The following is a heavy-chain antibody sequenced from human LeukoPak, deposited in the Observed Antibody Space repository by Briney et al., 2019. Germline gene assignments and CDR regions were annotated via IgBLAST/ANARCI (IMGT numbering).Heavy chain of an antibody. V-gene: IGHV3-21*01. J-gene: IGHJ4*02. Sequence: PGGSLRLSCAASGFTFSSYSMNWVRQAPGKGLEWVSSISSSSSYIYYADSVKGRFTISRDNAKNTLYLQMNSLRAEDTAVYYCARAYSETGIAAAGTVGVDYWGQGTLVTVSS. CDR2: ISSSSSYI. D-gene: IGHD6-13*01. CDR3: ARAYSETGIAAAGTVGVDY. CDR1: GFTFSSYS.